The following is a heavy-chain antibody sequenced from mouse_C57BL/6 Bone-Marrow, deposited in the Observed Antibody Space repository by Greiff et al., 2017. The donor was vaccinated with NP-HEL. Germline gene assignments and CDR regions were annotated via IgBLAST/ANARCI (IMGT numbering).Heavy chain of an antibody. D-gene: IGHD1-1*01. V-gene: IGHV3-6*01. J-gene: IGHJ2*01. CDR2: ISYDGSN. Sequence: EVKLMESGPGLVKPSQSLSLTCSVTGYSITSGYYWNWIRQFPGNKLEWMGYISYDGSNNYNPSLKNRISITRDTSKNQFFLKLNSVTTEDTATYYCARVHYGSSYDYFDYWGQGTTLTVSS. CDR1: GYSITSGYY. CDR3: ARVHYGSSYDYFDY.